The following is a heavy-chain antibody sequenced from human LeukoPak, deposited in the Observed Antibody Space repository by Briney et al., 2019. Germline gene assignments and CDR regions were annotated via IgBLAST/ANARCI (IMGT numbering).Heavy chain of an antibody. CDR3: AKDDPNSSGLDY. CDR1: GFTFSSYG. V-gene: IGHV3-30*18. Sequence: GRSLRLSCPASGFTFSSYGMHWVRQAPGKGLEWVAVISYDGSNKYYADSVKGRFTFSRDNSKNTLYLQMNSLRAEDTAVYYCAKDDPNSSGLDYWGQGTLVTVSS. J-gene: IGHJ4*02. CDR2: ISYDGSNK. D-gene: IGHD6-19*01.